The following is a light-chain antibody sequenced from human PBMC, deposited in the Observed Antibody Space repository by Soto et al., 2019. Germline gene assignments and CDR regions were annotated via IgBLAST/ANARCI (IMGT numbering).Light chain of an antibody. V-gene: IGLV2-14*01. CDR3: QTFDSSLTISWV. J-gene: IGLJ3*02. CDR2: NVS. CDR1: SSDVGGYNY. Sequence: QSALTQAASVSGSPGQSITISCTGTSSDVGGYNYVSWYQQFPGKVPKLLIYNVSNRPSGVSNRFSGSKSGTSASLAITGLQAEDEADYYCQTFDSSLTISWVFGGGTKLTVL.